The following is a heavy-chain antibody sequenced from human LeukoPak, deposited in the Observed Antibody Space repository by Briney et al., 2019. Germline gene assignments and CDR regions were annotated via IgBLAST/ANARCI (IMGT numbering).Heavy chain of an antibody. J-gene: IGHJ4*02. CDR2: IWYDGSNK. CDR1: GFTFSSYG. CDR3: ARDEGPYGSGSLSGD. V-gene: IGHV3-33*01. D-gene: IGHD3-10*01. Sequence: GGSLRLSCAASGFTFSSYGMHWVRQAPGKGLEWVAVIWYDGSNKYYADSVKGRFTISRDNSKNTLYLQMNSLRAEDTAVYYCARDEGPYGSGSLSGDWGQGTLVTVSS.